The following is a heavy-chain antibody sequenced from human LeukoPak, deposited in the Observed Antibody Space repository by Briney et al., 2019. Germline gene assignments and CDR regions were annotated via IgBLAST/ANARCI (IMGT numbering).Heavy chain of an antibody. J-gene: IGHJ3*02. CDR3: TTGNYDSVFDI. CDR2: IKSKTDGGTT. Sequence: AGGSLRLSCAASGFTFSNAWMSGVRQAPGKGLEWVGRIKSKTDGGTTDYAAPVKGRFTISRDDSKNTLYLQMNSLKTEDTAVYYCTTGNYDSVFDIWGQGTMVTVSS. D-gene: IGHD3-22*01. V-gene: IGHV3-15*01. CDR1: GFTFSNAW.